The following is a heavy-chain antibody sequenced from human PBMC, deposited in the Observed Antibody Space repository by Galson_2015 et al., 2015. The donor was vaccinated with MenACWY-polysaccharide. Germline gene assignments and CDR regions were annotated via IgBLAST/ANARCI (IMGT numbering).Heavy chain of an antibody. CDR3: ARDLNYYDSSGYKLAGRRVAFDI. Sequence: SLRLSCAASGFTVSSNYMSWVRQAPGKGLEWVSVIYSGGSTYYADSVKGRFTISRDNSKNTLYLQMNSLRAEDTAVYYCARDLNYYDSSGYKLAGRRVAFDIWGQGTMVTVSS. J-gene: IGHJ3*02. CDR2: IYSGGST. V-gene: IGHV3-66*01. CDR1: GFTVSSNY. D-gene: IGHD3-22*01.